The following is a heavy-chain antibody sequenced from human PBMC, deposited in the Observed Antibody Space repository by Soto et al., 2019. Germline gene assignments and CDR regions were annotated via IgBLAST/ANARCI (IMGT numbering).Heavy chain of an antibody. J-gene: IGHJ5*02. CDR3: ARLSFAPVAGTNWFDT. D-gene: IGHD6-19*01. Sequence: PSETLSLTCTVSGGSISSSSYYWGWIRQPPGKGLEWIGSIYYSGSTYYNPSLKSRVTISVDTSKNQFSLKLRSVTAADTAVYYCARLSFAPVAGTNWFDTWGQGTLVTVSS. CDR2: IYYSGST. CDR1: GGSISSSSYY. V-gene: IGHV4-39*01.